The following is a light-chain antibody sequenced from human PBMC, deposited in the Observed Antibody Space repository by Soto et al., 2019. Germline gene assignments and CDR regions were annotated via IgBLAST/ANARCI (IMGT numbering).Light chain of an antibody. CDR1: QSVSSN. CDR2: GAS. Sequence: EIVMTQSPATLSLSPGERATLSCRASQSVSSNVAWYQQIPGQTPRLLIYGASTRATGIPVRFSGSGSGTEFTLTISSLQSEDFAVYYCQQYGSSPLTFGQGTKLEIK. V-gene: IGKV3-15*01. CDR3: QQYGSSPLT. J-gene: IGKJ2*01.